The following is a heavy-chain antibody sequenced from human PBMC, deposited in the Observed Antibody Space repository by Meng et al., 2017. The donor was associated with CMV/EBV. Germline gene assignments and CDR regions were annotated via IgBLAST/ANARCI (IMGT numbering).Heavy chain of an antibody. J-gene: IGHJ3*02. CDR2: SNAGNGNT. CDR3: ARDRTARLRFLEWLPNHDAFDI. V-gene: IGHV1-3*02. CDR1: GYTFTSYA. Sequence: ASVKVSCKASGYTFTSYAMHWVRQAPGQRLEWMGWSNAGNGNTKYSQEFQGRVTITRDTSASTAYMELRSLRSDDTAVYYCARDRTARLRFLEWLPNHDAFDIWGQGTMVTVSS. D-gene: IGHD3-3*01.